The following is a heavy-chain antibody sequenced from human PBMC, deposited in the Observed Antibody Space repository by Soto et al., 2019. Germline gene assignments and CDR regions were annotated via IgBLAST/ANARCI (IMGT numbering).Heavy chain of an antibody. J-gene: IGHJ6*03. CDR3: VSGPLPDIAARFGYYYYYMDV. CDR2: IYYSGST. V-gene: IGHV4-39*01. D-gene: IGHD6-6*01. CDR1: GGSISSSSYY. Sequence: SQTLSLPFTVSGGSISSSSYYWGWIRQPPGKGLEWIGSIYYSGSTYYNPSLKSRVTISVDTSKNQFSLKLSSVTAADTAVYYCVSGPLPDIAARFGYYYYYMDVWGKGTTVTVSS.